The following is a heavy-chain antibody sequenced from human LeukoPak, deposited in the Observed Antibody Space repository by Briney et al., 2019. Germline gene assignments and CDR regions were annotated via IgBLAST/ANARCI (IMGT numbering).Heavy chain of an antibody. CDR3: ARESGKFDY. V-gene: IGHV3-43*02. Sequence: GGSLRLSCVASGXPIADFAMHWVRQAPGKGLEWVSLISGDGVSTFYADSVKGRFSISRDNSKNSLSLEMNSLRAEDTAMYYCARESGKFDYWGQGTLVAVSS. CDR2: ISGDGVST. CDR1: GXPIADFA. J-gene: IGHJ4*02.